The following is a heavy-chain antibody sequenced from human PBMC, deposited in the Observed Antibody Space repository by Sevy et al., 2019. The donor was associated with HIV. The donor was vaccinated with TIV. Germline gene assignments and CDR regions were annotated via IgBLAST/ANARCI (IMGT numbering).Heavy chain of an antibody. J-gene: IGHJ4*02. V-gene: IGHV3-7*01. CDR1: GFSFSSYW. CDR3: AMIHDIYGQDY. D-gene: IGHD3-9*01. Sequence: GGSLRLSCVASGFSFSSYWMYWVRQAPGKGLEWVANIKEDGTEKHYVDSVKGRFAISRDNAKNSLYLEMNSLRGEDTAVYYCAMIHDIYGQDYWGQGTQVTVSS. CDR2: IKEDGTEK.